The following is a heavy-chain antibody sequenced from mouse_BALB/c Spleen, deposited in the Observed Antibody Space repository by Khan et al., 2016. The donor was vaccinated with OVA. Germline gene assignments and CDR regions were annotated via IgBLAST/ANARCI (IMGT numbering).Heavy chain of an antibody. J-gene: IGHJ3*01. CDR1: GYTFTNYG. Sequence: QIQLVQSGPELKKPGETVKISCKASGYTFTNYGMNWVKQAPGQGIKWMGWINTDSGEPTYADDFKGRFAFTLETSASTAYLQINNLKNEDSATYFCARPNGNYWFAYWGHGTLVTVSA. V-gene: IGHV9-3-1*01. D-gene: IGHD2-1*01. CDR2: INTDSGEP. CDR3: ARPNGNYWFAY.